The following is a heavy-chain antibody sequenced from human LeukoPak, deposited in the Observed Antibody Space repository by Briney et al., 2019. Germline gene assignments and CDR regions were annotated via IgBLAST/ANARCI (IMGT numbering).Heavy chain of an antibody. D-gene: IGHD6-25*01. CDR2: ISSSSSYI. Sequence: GGSRRLSCAASGFTFSSYWMHWVRQAPGKGLVWVSSISSSSSYIYYADSVKGRFTISRDNAKNSLYLQMNSLRAEDTAVYYCARAKRSDYYYMDVWGKGTTVTVSS. V-gene: IGHV3-21*01. CDR1: GFTFSSYW. CDR3: ARAKRSDYYYMDV. J-gene: IGHJ6*03.